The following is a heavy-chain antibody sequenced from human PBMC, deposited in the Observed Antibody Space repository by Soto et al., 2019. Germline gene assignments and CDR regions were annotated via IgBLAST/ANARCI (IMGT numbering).Heavy chain of an antibody. CDR1: GGTFSSYA. Sequence: QVQLVQSGAGVKKPGSSVKVSCKASGGTFSSYAISWVRQAPGQGLEWMGGIIPIFGTANYAQKFQGRVTITADESTSTAYMELSSLRSEDTAVYYCARVAGYDFWSGARPSHNWFDPWGQGTLVTVSS. V-gene: IGHV1-69*12. CDR2: IIPIFGTA. J-gene: IGHJ5*02. D-gene: IGHD3-3*01. CDR3: ARVAGYDFWSGARPSHNWFDP.